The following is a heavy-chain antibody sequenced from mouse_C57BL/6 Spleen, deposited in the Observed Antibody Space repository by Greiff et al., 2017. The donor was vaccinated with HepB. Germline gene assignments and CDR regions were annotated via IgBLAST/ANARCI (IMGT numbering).Heavy chain of an antibody. CDR3: ARWGYGSSYDWFAY. Sequence: QVHVKQPGAELVKPGASVKMSCKASGYTFTSYWITWVKQRPGQGLECIGDIYPGSGSTNYNEKFKSKATLTVDTSSSTAYMQLSSLTSEDSAVYYCARWGYGSSYDWFAYWGQGTLVTVSA. D-gene: IGHD1-1*01. CDR1: GYTFTSYW. V-gene: IGHV1-55*01. CDR2: IYPGSGST. J-gene: IGHJ3*01.